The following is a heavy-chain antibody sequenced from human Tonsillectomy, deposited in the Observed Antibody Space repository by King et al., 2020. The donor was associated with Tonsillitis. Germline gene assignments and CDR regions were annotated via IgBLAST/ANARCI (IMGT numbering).Heavy chain of an antibody. CDR3: ARFFYPRVGFDY. D-gene: IGHD4-23*01. CDR2: IYYSGIT. CDR1: GGSISSGGYY. Sequence: VQLQESGPGLVKPSQTLSLTCTVSGGSISSGGYYWSWIRQHPGKGLEWIGYIYYSGITYYNPSLKSRVTISVDTSKNQFSLKLSSVTAADTAVYYCARFFYPRVGFDYWGQGTLVTVSS. J-gene: IGHJ4*02. V-gene: IGHV4-31*03.